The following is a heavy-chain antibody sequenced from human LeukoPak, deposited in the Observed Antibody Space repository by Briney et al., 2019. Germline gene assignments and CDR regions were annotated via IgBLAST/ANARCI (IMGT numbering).Heavy chain of an antibody. CDR2: IYTSGST. V-gene: IGHV4-4*09. D-gene: IGHD2-2*01. CDR3: ARRLRTSRAFDI. J-gene: IGHJ3*02. Sequence: SETLSLTCTVSGGSFSGYYWSWIRQPPGKGLEWIGYIYTSGSTNYNPSLKSRVTISVDTSKNQFSLRLSSVTAADTAVYYCARRLRTSRAFDIWGQGTMVTASS. CDR1: GGSFSGYY.